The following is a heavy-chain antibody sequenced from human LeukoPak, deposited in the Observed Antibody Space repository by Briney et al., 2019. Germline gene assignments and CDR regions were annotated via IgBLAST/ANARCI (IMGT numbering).Heavy chain of an antibody. CDR2: IYTSGST. J-gene: IGHJ3*02. Sequence: SETLSLTCTVSGGSISSYYWSWIRQPAGKGLEWIGRIYTSGSTNYNPSLKSRVTISVDKSKNQFSLKLSSVTAADTAVYYCAPHDRPRSTSCYSGVRPFHIWGQGTMVTVSS. V-gene: IGHV4-4*07. D-gene: IGHD2-2*01. CDR1: GGSISSYY. CDR3: APHDRPRSTSCYSGVRPFHI.